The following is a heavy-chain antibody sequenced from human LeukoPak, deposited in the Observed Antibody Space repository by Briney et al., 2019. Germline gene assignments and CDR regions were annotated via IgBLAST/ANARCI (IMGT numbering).Heavy chain of an antibody. CDR3: VRALMGTSDH. V-gene: IGHV3-74*01. CDR1: GFTFSRDW. J-gene: IGHJ4*02. D-gene: IGHD7-27*01. Sequence: QPGGSQRLSCAASGFTFSRDWMHWVRQGPGKGLVWVSRMNSDGSTTNYADSVKGRFTISRDNAKNTLYLQMNSLRAEDTAVYYCVRALMGTSDHWGQGSLVTVSS. CDR2: MNSDGSTT.